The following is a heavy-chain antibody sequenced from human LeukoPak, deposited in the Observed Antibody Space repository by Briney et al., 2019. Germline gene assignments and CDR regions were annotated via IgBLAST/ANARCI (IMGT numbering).Heavy chain of an antibody. D-gene: IGHD6-13*01. CDR2: INPNSGGT. CDR3: ASMSRNDY. J-gene: IGHJ4*02. CDR1: GGTFSSYA. Sequence: ASMKVSCKASGGTFSSYAISWVRQAPGQGLEWMGRINPNSGGTNYAQKFQGRVTMTRDTSISTAYMELSRLRSDDTAVYYCASMSRNDYWGQGTLVTVSS. V-gene: IGHV1-2*06.